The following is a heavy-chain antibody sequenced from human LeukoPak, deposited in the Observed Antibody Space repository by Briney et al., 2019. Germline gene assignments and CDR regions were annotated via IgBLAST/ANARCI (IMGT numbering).Heavy chain of an antibody. CDR2: IFTSGST. CDR3: ARVTSDSGWYLDY. V-gene: IGHV4-4*07. Sequence: PSETLSLTCTVSGASISGYYWSWIRRPAGKGLEWIGRIFTSGSTNYNPSLKSRVTMSVDTSKNQFSLKLSSVTAADTAVYYCARVTSDSGWYLDYWGQGTLVTVSS. CDR1: GASISGYY. D-gene: IGHD5-12*01. J-gene: IGHJ4*02.